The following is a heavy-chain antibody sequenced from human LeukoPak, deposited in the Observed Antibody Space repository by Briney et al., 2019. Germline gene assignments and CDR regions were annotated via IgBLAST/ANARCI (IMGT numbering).Heavy chain of an antibody. D-gene: IGHD3-10*01. CDR2: ISYDGSNK. V-gene: IGHV3-30*03. CDR3: ATTYYYGSGRYYYYGMDV. Sequence: GGSLRLSCAASGFTFSSYGMHWVRQAPGKGLEWVAFISYDGSNKYYADSVKGRFTISRDNSKNTLYLQMNSLRAEDTAVYYCATTYYYGSGRYYYYGMDVWGQGTTVTVSS. CDR1: GFTFSSYG. J-gene: IGHJ6*02.